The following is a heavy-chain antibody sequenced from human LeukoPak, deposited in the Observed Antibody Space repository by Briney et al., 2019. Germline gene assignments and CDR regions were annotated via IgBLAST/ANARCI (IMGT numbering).Heavy chain of an antibody. Sequence: SETLSLTCAVYGGSFSGYYWSWIRQPPGKGLEWIGEINHSESTNYNPSLRSRGTISVDTSKNQFSLKLSSVNAADTAVYYCARGELVLMIHNRLPRTGFDYWGQGTLVTVSS. CDR1: GGSFSGYY. CDR2: INHSEST. D-gene: IGHD2-8*01. V-gene: IGHV4-34*01. CDR3: ARGELVLMIHNRLPRTGFDY. J-gene: IGHJ4*02.